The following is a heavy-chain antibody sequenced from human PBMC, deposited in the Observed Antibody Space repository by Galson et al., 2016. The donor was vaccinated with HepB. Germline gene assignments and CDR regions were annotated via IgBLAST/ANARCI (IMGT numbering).Heavy chain of an antibody. CDR3: ARSTDFWRLGY. D-gene: IGHD3-3*01. CDR2: LFHSGST. CDR1: GGSIVSRTW. J-gene: IGHJ4*02. Sequence: PETLSLTCVVAGGSIVSRTWWSGVRQTPAKGLEGIGELFHSGSTTYHPYLTSRITIPVDKPKNQFSLKLTSVTAADTAVYYCARSTDFWRLGYWGQGTPVTVSS. V-gene: IGHV4-4*03.